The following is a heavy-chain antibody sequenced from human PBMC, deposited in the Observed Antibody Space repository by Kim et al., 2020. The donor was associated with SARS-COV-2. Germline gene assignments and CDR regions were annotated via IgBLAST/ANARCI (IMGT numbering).Heavy chain of an antibody. CDR1: GFTFSNYA. CDR2: ISGSGDDT. D-gene: IGHD5-12*01. CDR3: AKDGKSGYDALNWFAPWGGRSPIPENNPKNPFHLQMTALRGRDTAENYVAKVGKGGYAALTGSPP. J-gene: IGHJ5*02. V-gene: IGHV3-23*01. Sequence: GGSLRLSCAASGFTFSNYAMSWVRQAPGKGLEWVSGISGSGDDTIYADSVKGRFTISRDNSKNTMHLQMNSLRGEDTAVYYCAKDGKSGYDALNWFAPWGGRSPIPENNPKNPFHLQMTALRGRDTAENYVAKVGKGGYAALTGSPPWGQGTLFPVPS.